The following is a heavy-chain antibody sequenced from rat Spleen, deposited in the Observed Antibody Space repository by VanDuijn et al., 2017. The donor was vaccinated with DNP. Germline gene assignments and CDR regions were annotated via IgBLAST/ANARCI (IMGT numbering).Heavy chain of an antibody. D-gene: IGHD1-10*01. J-gene: IGHJ2*01. CDR1: GFTFSDYY. Sequence: EVQLVESGGGSVQPGRSLKLSCAASGFTFSDYYMAWVRQAPTKGLEWVAYIRYDGGSTYYGDSVKGRFTISRDDAKSSLYLQMDSLRSEDTATYYCTTQGNNPRYFDYWGQGVMVTVSS. CDR2: IRYDGGST. CDR3: TTQGNNPRYFDY. V-gene: IGHV5-20*01.